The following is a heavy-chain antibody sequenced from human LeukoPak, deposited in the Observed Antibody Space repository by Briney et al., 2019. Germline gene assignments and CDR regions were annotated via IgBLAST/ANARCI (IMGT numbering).Heavy chain of an antibody. Sequence: GGSLRLSCAASGFTFSANAMSWVRQAPGKGLVWVSSISATGANTYYADSVRGRFTISRDNSKSTLFLQMNSLRAEDTALYYCAKAVLLWFGELPDAFDIWGQGTMVTVSS. CDR2: ISATGANT. CDR3: AKAVLLWFGELPDAFDI. J-gene: IGHJ3*02. CDR1: GFTFSANA. V-gene: IGHV3-23*01. D-gene: IGHD3-10*01.